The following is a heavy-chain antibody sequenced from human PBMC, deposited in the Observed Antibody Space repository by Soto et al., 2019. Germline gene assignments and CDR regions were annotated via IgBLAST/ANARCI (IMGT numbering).Heavy chain of an antibody. D-gene: IGHD6-6*01. CDR1: GFSFSSFG. CDR2: VSSDGYIQ. V-gene: IGHV3-30*18. J-gene: IGHJ4*02. Sequence: QVQLVESGGDVVQPGRSLRLSCAASGFSFSSFGMHWVRQAPGKGLERVAVVSSDGYIQYYADSVKGRFTMSRDNSKNTLSLQMNSLRADDTAVYYCAKETTIAAINFDYWGQCTLVSVSS. CDR3: AKETTIAAINFDY.